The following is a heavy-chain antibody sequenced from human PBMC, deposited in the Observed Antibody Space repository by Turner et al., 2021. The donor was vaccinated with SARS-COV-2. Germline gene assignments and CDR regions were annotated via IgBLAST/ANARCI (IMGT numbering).Heavy chain of an antibody. V-gene: IGHV1-24*01. Sequence: QVQLVQSGAEVKKPGASVKVSCKVSGYTLIELSMHWVRQAPGKGLEWMGGFDPEDGETIYAQKFQGRVTMTEDTSTDTAYMELSSLRSEDTAVYYCATAPPYCTNGVCPNWFDPWGQGTLVTVFS. J-gene: IGHJ5*02. CDR3: ATAPPYCTNGVCPNWFDP. CDR2: FDPEDGET. D-gene: IGHD2-8*01. CDR1: GYTLIELS.